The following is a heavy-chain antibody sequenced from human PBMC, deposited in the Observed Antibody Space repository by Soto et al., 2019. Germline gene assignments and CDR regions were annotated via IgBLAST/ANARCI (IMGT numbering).Heavy chain of an antibody. Sequence: ETLSLTCAVYGGSFSGYYWNWIRQPPGKGLEWIGEINHSGSTNYNPSLKSRVTISVDTSKNQFSLKLSSVTAADTAVYYCARGYGSGVFDYWGQGTLVTVSS. CDR1: GGSFSGYY. CDR2: INHSGST. V-gene: IGHV4-34*01. J-gene: IGHJ4*02. CDR3: ARGYGSGVFDY. D-gene: IGHD3-10*01.